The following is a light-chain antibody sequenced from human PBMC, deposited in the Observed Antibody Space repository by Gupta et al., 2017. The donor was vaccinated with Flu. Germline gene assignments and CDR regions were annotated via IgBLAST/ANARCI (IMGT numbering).Light chain of an antibody. J-gene: IGKJ5*01. V-gene: IGKV4-1*01. CDR3: QQYYTSPIT. CDR1: QSVLYSSNNKNY. CDR2: WAS. Sequence: DIVMTQSPDSLAVSLGERATLNCKSSQSVLYSSNNKNYLAWYQQKPGQPPKLLISWASTRQSGVPDRFSGSGSGTDFTLTISSLQAEDVAVYYCQQYYTSPITFGQGTRLEI.